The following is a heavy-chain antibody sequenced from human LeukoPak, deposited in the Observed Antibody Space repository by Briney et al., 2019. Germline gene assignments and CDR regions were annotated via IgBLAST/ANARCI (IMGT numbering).Heavy chain of an antibody. CDR1: GGSFSGYF. Sequence: PSETLSLTCAVAGGSFSGYFGSGIRQSPGKGLEWIGEIDHSGSTYYNPSLKSRVTISVDTSKNQFSLKLSSVTAADTAVYYCARIPPPRPGRDGYNSRDSQGAFDIWGQGTMVTVSS. D-gene: IGHD5-24*01. J-gene: IGHJ3*02. CDR3: ARIPPPRPGRDGYNSRDSQGAFDI. CDR2: IDHSGST. V-gene: IGHV4-34*01.